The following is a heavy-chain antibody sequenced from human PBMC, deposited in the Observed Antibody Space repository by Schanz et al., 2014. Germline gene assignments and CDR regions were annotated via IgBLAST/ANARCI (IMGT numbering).Heavy chain of an antibody. V-gene: IGHV1-46*01. CDR1: GHPFTAYY. Sequence: QVQLVQSGAEVKKPGASVKVSCKASGHPFTAYYMHWVRQAPGQGLEWMGIINPSGGSTDYAQKFQGRVTMTRDTSTSTVYMELSSLRSEDTAMYYCARAQAAAVDWGQGTLVTVSS. J-gene: IGHJ4*02. D-gene: IGHD6-13*01. CDR2: INPSGGST. CDR3: ARAQAAAVD.